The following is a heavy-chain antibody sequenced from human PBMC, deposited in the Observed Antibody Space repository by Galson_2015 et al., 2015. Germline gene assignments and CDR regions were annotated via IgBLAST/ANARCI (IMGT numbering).Heavy chain of an antibody. Sequence: SETLSLTCAVYGGSFSGSYWSWIRQPPGKGLEWIGEINHGGSTNYNPSLKSRVTISVDRSKNQFSLKLSSVTAADTAVYYCARGPSTRHRRYYDMDVWGQGTTVTVSS. J-gene: IGHJ6*02. CDR3: ARGPSTRHRRYYDMDV. CDR2: INHGGST. V-gene: IGHV4-34*01. CDR1: GGSFSGSY. D-gene: IGHD2-2*01.